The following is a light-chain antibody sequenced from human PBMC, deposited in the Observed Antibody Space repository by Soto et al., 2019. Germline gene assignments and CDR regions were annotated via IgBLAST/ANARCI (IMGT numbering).Light chain of an antibody. J-gene: IGKJ1*01. CDR1: QSVSSSY. V-gene: IGKV3-20*01. Sequence: ELVLTQSPGTLSLSPGERSTLSCRASQSVSSSYLAWYQQKPGQAPRLLIYGESSRATGIPDRLSGSGSGTDLNLTISRLEPEDFAVYYCQQYGSSPQTFGQGTKVDIK. CDR3: QQYGSSPQT. CDR2: GES.